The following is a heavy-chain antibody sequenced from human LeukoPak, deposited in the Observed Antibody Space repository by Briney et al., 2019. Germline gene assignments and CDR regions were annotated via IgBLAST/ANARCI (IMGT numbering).Heavy chain of an antibody. Sequence: GGSLRLSCAASGFSFNNYAMSWVRQGPGKGLEWVSSISSSSSYIYHADSVKGRFTISRDNAKNSLYLQMNTLRAEDTAVYYCARDRHKYNYDSGGYPPYWGQGTLVTVSS. D-gene: IGHD3-22*01. CDR2: ISSSSSYI. CDR1: GFSFNNYA. J-gene: IGHJ4*02. CDR3: ARDRHKYNYDSGGYPPY. V-gene: IGHV3-21*01.